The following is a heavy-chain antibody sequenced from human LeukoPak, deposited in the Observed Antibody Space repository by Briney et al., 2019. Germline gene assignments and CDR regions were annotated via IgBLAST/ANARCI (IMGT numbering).Heavy chain of an antibody. D-gene: IGHD1-20*01. Sequence: GGSLRLSCAASGFSFNNCDIHWVRQAPGKGLEWVAVMSSDGSKKDYVNAVRGRFTISRDNSKNTLYLQMNSLRAEDTAIYYCAIDYNLNVGALHPWGQGTLVTVSS. V-gene: IGHV3-30*03. CDR1: GFSFNNCD. J-gene: IGHJ5*02. CDR3: AIDYNLNVGALHP. CDR2: MSSDGSKK.